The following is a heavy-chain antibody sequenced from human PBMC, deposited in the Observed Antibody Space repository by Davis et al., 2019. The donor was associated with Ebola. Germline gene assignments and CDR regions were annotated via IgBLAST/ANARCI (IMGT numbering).Heavy chain of an antibody. CDR1: GYGFTANY. CDR3: ARLSFGEVGFDY. D-gene: IGHD3-10*01. V-gene: IGHV1-2*06. J-gene: IGHJ4*02. CDR2: INPYRGGA. Sequence: AASVKVSCKASGYGFTANYIHWVRQAPGQGLEWMGRINPYRGGASYAQKVQGRVTMTRDTAISTAYMELSRLRSDDTAVYYCARLSFGEVGFDYWGQGTLVTVSS.